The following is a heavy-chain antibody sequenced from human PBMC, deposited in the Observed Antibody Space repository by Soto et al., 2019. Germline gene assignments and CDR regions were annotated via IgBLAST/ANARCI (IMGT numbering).Heavy chain of an antibody. D-gene: IGHD6-13*01. CDR1: GYTFTSYD. CDR3: ARKHSRRAAVPDAYYYYYYGMDV. J-gene: IGHJ6*02. CDR2: MNPNSGNT. V-gene: IGHV1-8*01. Sequence: ASVKVSCKASGYTFTSYDINWVRQATGQGLEWMGWMNPNSGNTGYAQKFQGRVTMTRNTSISTAYMELSSLRSEDTAVYYCARKHSRRAAVPDAYYYYYYGMDVWGQGTTVTVSS.